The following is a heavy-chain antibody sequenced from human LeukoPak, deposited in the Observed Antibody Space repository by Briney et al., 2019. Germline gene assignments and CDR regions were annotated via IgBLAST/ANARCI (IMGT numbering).Heavy chain of an antibody. D-gene: IGHD3-22*01. CDR1: GYTLTELS. Sequence: ASVKVSCKVSGYTLTELSMHWVRQAPGKGLEWMGGFDPEDGETIYAQKFQGRVTMTRDTSINTAYMDLSRLRSDDTAVYYCARGRNSVYYFNVVAPYYLDYWGQGTLVTVSS. CDR3: ARGRNSVYYFNVVAPYYLDY. J-gene: IGHJ4*02. V-gene: IGHV1-24*01. CDR2: FDPEDGET.